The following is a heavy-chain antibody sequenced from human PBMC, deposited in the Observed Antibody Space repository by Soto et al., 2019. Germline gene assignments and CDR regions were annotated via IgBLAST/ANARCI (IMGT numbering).Heavy chain of an antibody. D-gene: IGHD6-13*01. Sequence: GGSLRLSCAASGFTFSSYAMSWVRQAPGKGLEWVSAISGSGGSTYYADSVKGRFTISRDNSKNTLYLQMNSLRAEDTAVYYCAKSQGIAAAGTRYFDYWGQGTLVTVSS. CDR2: ISGSGGST. CDR1: GFTFSSYA. V-gene: IGHV3-23*01. J-gene: IGHJ4*02. CDR3: AKSQGIAAAGTRYFDY.